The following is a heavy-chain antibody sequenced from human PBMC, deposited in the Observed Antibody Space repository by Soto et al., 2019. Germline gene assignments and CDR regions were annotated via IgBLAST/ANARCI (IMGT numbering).Heavy chain of an antibody. J-gene: IGHJ6*02. D-gene: IGHD2-2*01. Sequence: QVQLQESGPGLVKPSETLSLTCTVSGGSISSYYWTWVRQAPGKGLEWIGYIYNSGTTYYNPSLKSRVTISVDTSKNQFSLKLSSVTAADTAVYYCARVRCRSSSFYGYYYDGMDVWGQGTTVTVSS. V-gene: IGHV4-59*01. CDR3: ARVRCRSSSFYGYYYDGMDV. CDR1: GGSISSYY. CDR2: IYNSGTT.